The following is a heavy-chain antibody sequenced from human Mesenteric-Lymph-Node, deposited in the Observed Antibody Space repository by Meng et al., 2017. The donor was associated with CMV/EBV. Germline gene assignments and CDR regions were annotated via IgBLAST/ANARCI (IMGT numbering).Heavy chain of an antibody. D-gene: IGHD4-11*01. CDR2: FYGGGGST. Sequence: GGSLRLSCAASGFTFSSYEMSWVRQAPGKGLEWVSVFYGGGGSTYYADSVKGRFTISRDDSMNTLYLQMNSLRAEDTALYYCAKATHDYSMYYYYYYGMDVWGQGTTVTVSS. CDR3: AKATHDYSMYYYYYYGMDV. CDR1: GFTFSSYE. J-gene: IGHJ6*02. V-gene: IGHV3-23*03.